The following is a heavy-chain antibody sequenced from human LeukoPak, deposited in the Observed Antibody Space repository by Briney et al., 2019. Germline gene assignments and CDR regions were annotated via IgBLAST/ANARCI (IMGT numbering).Heavy chain of an antibody. D-gene: IGHD5-18*01. J-gene: IGHJ4*02. CDR3: ARGSRAEYTYGLYHY. CDR1: GGSISSYY. V-gene: IGHV4-39*01. Sequence: SETLSLTCTVSGGSISSYYWGWIRQPPGKGLEWIGSIYYSGSTYYNPSLKSRVTISVDTSKNQFSLKLSSVTAADTAVYYCARGSRAEYTYGLYHYWGQGTLVTVSS. CDR2: IYYSGST.